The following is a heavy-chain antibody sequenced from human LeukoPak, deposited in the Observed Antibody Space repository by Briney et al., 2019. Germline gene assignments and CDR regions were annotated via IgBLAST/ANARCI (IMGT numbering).Heavy chain of an antibody. CDR1: GGSFSDYY. Sequence: SETLSLTCAVYGGSFSDYYWTWVRQSPGKGLEWIGEINHSGSTNHNPSLKSRVTISADTSKSQFSLKVTSVTAADTALYYCARVAHPSRNGYYLRYWGEGTLVTISS. CDR3: ARVAHPSRNGYYLRY. J-gene: IGHJ4*02. CDR2: INHSGST. D-gene: IGHD5-12*01. V-gene: IGHV4-34*01.